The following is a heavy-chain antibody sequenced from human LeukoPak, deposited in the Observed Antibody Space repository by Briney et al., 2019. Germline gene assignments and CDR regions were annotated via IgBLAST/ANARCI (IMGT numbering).Heavy chain of an antibody. V-gene: IGHV1-2*02. D-gene: IGHD3-22*01. J-gene: IGHJ6*03. Sequence: ASVKVSCKSSGFTFTGYYMHWVRQAPGQGLEWMGWINPNSGDTNYVQKFQGRVTLTRDTSISTAYMELTRLTSDDTAVYYCARTNYYDSSGYYYDYYYYYMDVWGKGTTVTVSS. CDR2: INPNSGDT. CDR3: ARTNYYDSSGYYYDYYYYYMDV. CDR1: GFTFTGYY.